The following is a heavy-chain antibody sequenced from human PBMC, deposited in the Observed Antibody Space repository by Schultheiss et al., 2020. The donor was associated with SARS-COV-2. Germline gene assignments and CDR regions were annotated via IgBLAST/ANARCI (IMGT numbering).Heavy chain of an antibody. V-gene: IGHV4-34*01. CDR2: INHSGST. D-gene: IGHD1-26*01. Sequence: SETLSLTCAVYGGSFSGYYWSWIRQPPGKGLEWIGEINHSGSTNYNPSLKSRVTISVDRSKNQFSLKLSSVTAADTAVYYCARGPHYSGSYYGMDVWGQGTTVTVSS. CDR3: ARGPHYSGSYYGMDV. J-gene: IGHJ6*02. CDR1: GGSFSGYY.